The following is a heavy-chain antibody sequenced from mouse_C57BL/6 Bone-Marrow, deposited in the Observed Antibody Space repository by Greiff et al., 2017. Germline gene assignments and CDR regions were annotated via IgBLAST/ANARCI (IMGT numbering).Heavy chain of an antibody. V-gene: IGHV1-9*01. Sequence: QVQLQQSGAELMKPGASVKLSCKATGYTFTGYWIEWVKQRPGHGLEWIGEILPGSGSTNYNEKLKGKATFTSDTSSNTAYMQLSSLTTEDSAIYYCARFYDYDEGPSHYYAMDYWGQGTSVTVSS. D-gene: IGHD2-4*01. CDR2: ILPGSGST. CDR1: GYTFTGYW. J-gene: IGHJ4*01. CDR3: ARFYDYDEGPSHYYAMDY.